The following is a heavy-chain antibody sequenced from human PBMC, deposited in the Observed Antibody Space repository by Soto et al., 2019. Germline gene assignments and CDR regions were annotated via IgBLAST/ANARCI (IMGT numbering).Heavy chain of an antibody. CDR2: IYYSGST. J-gene: IGHJ6*02. CDR1: GGSISSSSYY. Sequence: SETLSLTCTVSGGSISSSSYYRGWIRQPPGKGLEWIGSIYYSGSTYYNPSLKSRVTISVDTSKNQFSLKLSSVTAADTAVYYCARQRVYYYGMDVWGQGTTVTVSS. V-gene: IGHV4-39*01. CDR3: ARQRVYYYGMDV.